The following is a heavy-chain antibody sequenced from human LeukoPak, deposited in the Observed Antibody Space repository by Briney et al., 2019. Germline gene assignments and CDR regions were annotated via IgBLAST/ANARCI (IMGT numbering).Heavy chain of an antibody. D-gene: IGHD3-3*01. J-gene: IGHJ4*02. Sequence: ANSYATAYAASVKGRFTIPRDDSKNTAYLQMNSLKTEDTAVYYCTARWAYYDFWSGNDYWGQGTLVTVSS. CDR3: TARWAYYDFWSGNDY. CDR2: ANSYAT. V-gene: IGHV3-73*01.